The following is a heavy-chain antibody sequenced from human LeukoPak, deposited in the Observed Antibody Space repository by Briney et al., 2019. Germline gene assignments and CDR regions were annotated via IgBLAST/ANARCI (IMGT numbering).Heavy chain of an antibody. CDR3: ARALRYCSTTSCQYYFDY. Sequence: ASVKVSCKASDYPFTNFGVSWVRQAPGQGLEWMGIINPSGGSTSYAQKFQGRVTMTRNTSSSTAYMELSSLKSEDTAVYYCARALRYCSTTSCQYYFDYWGQGTLVTVSS. D-gene: IGHD2-2*01. V-gene: IGHV1-46*01. J-gene: IGHJ4*02. CDR1: DYPFTNFG. CDR2: INPSGGST.